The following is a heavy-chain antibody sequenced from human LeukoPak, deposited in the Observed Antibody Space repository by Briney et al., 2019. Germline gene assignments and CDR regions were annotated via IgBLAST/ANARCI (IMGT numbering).Heavy chain of an antibody. CDR1: GGSFSGYY. CDR3: ARAVVVPAAIKYYDSSGCYDY. V-gene: IGHV4-34*01. J-gene: IGHJ4*02. Sequence: PSETLSLTCAVYGGSFSGYYWSWIRQPPGKGLEWIGEINHSGSTNYNPSLKSRVTISVDTSKNQLSLKLSSVTAADTAVYYCARAVVVPAAIKYYDSSGCYDYWGQGTLVTVSS. D-gene: IGHD2-2*01. CDR2: INHSGST.